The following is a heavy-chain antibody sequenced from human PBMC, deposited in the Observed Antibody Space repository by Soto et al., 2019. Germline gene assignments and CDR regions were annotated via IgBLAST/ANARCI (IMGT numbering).Heavy chain of an antibody. D-gene: IGHD3-10*01. CDR1: GGSFMSQA. V-gene: IGHV1-69*13. Sequence: ASVKVSCKASGGSFMSQAISWVRQAPGQGPEWMGGIIPFSGTVTYTQRFQGRFTLTADEPTKTAYMELSSLRSEDTAVYYCARGSYDSYAGFFGMDVWGQGTKVTVSS. CDR2: IIPFSGTV. J-gene: IGHJ6*02. CDR3: ARGSYDSYAGFFGMDV.